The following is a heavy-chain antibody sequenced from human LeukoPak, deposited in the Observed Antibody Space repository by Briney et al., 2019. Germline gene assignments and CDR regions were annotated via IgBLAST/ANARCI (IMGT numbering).Heavy chain of an antibody. V-gene: IGHV3-66*04. J-gene: IGHJ5*02. CDR2: IYSGSNT. CDR3: ARLVTGTTVINSGWFDP. D-gene: IGHD4-23*01. CDR1: GITVSVNY. Sequence: GGSLRLSCAASGITVSVNYMAWVRQAPGKGLEWASVIYSGSNTYHADSVKGRFSISRDNSKNTVYLQMNGLRVEDTAVYYCARLVTGTTVINSGWFDPWGRGTLVTVSS.